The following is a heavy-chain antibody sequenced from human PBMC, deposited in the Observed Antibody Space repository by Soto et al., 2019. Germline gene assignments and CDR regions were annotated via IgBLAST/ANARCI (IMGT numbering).Heavy chain of an antibody. CDR2: IYHSGST. J-gene: IGHJ4*02. D-gene: IGHD2-15*01. CDR1: GGPISSGGYS. CDR3: ARGQVVADQH. V-gene: IGHV4-30-2*01. Sequence: PSETLSLTCTVSGGPISSGGYSWSWIRQPPGKGLEWIGYIYHSGSTYYNPSLKSRVTISVDRSKNQFSLKLSSVTAADTAVYYCARGQVVADQHWGQGTLVTVSS.